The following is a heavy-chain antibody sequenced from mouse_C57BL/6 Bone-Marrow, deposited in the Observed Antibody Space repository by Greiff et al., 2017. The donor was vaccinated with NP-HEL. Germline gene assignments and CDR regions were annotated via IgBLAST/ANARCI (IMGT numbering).Heavy chain of an antibody. CDR3: ARPTVVAPFDD. V-gene: IGHV5-6*01. D-gene: IGHD1-1*01. J-gene: IGHJ2*01. CDR2: ISSGGSYT. CDR1: GFTFSSYG. Sequence: EVQLVESGGDLVKPGGSLKLSCAASGFTFSSYGMSWVRQTPDKRLEWVATISSGGSYTYYPDSVKGRFTISRDNAKNTLYLQMSSLKSEDTAMYYCARPTVVAPFDDWGQGTTLTVSS.